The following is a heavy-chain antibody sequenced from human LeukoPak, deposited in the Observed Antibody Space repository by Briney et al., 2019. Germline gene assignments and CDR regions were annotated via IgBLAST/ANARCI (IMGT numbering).Heavy chain of an antibody. CDR2: IYPGDSDT. J-gene: IGHJ4*02. CDR1: GYKFTSYW. D-gene: IGHD1-26*01. V-gene: IGHV5-51*01. Sequence: GESLKISCKGSGYKFTSYWIGWVRQMPGKGLEWMGIIYPGDSDTRYSPSFQGQVTISADKSISTAYLQWSSLKASDTAIYYCARHVTSGGSYYLDSWGQGTLVSVSS. CDR3: ARHVTSGGSYYLDS.